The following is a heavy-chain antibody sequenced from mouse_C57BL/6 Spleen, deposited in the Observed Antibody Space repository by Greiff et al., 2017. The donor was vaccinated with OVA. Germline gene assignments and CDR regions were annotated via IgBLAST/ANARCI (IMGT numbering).Heavy chain of an antibody. V-gene: IGHV1-50*01. D-gene: IGHD2-1*01. Sequence: QVQLQQPGAELVKPGASVKLSCKASGYTFTSYWMQWVKQRPGQGLEWIGEIDPSDSYTNYNQKFKGKATLTVDTSSSTAYMQLSSLTSEDSAVYYCARRGGHYPYWYFDVWGTGTTVTVSS. CDR3: ARRGGHYPYWYFDV. J-gene: IGHJ1*03. CDR1: GYTFTSYW. CDR2: IDPSDSYT.